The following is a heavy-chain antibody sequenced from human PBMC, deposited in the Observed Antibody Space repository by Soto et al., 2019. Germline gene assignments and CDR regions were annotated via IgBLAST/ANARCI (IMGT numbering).Heavy chain of an antibody. Sequence: QVQLVQSGAEVKKPGASVKVSCKASGYTFTSYDINWVRQATGQGLEWMGWMNPNSGNTGYAQKFQGRFTMTRNTSISTAYLELSSLRSEDTAVYYCARGDWDYGDYGYWGQGTLVTVSS. CDR1: GYTFTSYD. CDR3: ARGDWDYGDYGY. CDR2: MNPNSGNT. J-gene: IGHJ4*02. D-gene: IGHD4-17*01. V-gene: IGHV1-8*01.